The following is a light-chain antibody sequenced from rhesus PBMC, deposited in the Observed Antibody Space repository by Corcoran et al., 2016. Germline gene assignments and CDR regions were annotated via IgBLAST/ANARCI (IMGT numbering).Light chain of an antibody. V-gene: IGKV1-21*01. CDR2: KAA. CDR3: KQYNSAPWT. CDR1: QGISSW. Sequence: DIQMTQSPSSLSASVGDRVSITCRASQGISSWLAWYQQKPGKAPNLLVYKAASLQSGVPSRFSGSGSGTDFTLTSSSLQPEDCATYYCKQYNSAPWTFGQGTKVENK. J-gene: IGKJ1*01.